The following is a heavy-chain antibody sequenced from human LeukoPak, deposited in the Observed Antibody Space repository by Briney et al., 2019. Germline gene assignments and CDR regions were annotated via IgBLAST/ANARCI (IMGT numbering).Heavy chain of an antibody. V-gene: IGHV3-53*01. D-gene: IGHD1-26*01. J-gene: IGHJ3*02. CDR3: AKDLNGSYGAFDI. Sequence: GGSLRLSCAASGLSVSSTYMSWVRQAPGSGLEWVSVLYSDGSTYYGDSVKGRFTISRGNSKNTLYLQMNGLRAEDTAVYYCAKDLNGSYGAFDIWGLGTIITVSS. CDR1: GLSVSSTY. CDR2: LYSDGST.